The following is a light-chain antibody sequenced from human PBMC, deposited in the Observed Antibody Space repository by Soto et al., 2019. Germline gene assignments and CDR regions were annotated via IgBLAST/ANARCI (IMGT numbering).Light chain of an antibody. CDR3: PQYGSSPRIT. CDR2: GAS. J-gene: IGKJ5*01. Sequence: EIVLTQSPGTLSLSPGERATLSCRASQSVSSSYLAWYQQKPGQAPRLLIYGASSRATGIPDRFSGSGSGTGFTLTISRLEPEDFAVYYCPQYGSSPRITFGQGTRLEIK. V-gene: IGKV3-20*01. CDR1: QSVSSSY.